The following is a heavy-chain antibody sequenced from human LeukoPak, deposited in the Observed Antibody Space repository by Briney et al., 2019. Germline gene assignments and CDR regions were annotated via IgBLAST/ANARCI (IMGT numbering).Heavy chain of an antibody. Sequence: GESLKISCAASGFTFSDYYMIWIRQAPGKGLEWVSYISSSGSYTNYADSVKGRVTISRDNAKNSLYLQMNSLRAEDTAVYYCARDRAGGSGSYSDYWGQGTLVTVSS. J-gene: IGHJ4*02. CDR3: ARDRAGGSGSYSDY. D-gene: IGHD1-26*01. CDR1: GFTFSDYY. V-gene: IGHV3-11*06. CDR2: ISSSGSYT.